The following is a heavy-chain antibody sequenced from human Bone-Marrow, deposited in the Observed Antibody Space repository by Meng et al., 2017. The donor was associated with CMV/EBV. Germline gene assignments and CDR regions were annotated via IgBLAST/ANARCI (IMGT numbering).Heavy chain of an antibody. CDR2: VFYSGST. D-gene: IGHD5-18*01. J-gene: IGHJ4*02. Sequence: SETLSLICTVSGASMSRYYWSWIRQPPGKGLEWLGYVFYSGSTNYNPSLKSRLSISIDTSKHHFSLNFRSVTAADTAVYYCAGGTAPRSGYWGRGTLVTVSS. CDR3: AGGTAPRSGY. CDR1: GASMSRYY. V-gene: IGHV4-59*01.